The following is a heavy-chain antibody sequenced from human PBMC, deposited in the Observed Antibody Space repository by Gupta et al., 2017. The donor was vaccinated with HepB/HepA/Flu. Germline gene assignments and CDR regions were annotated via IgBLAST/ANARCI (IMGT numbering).Heavy chain of an antibody. V-gene: IGHV3-23*01. Sequence: VQLLQSGGTFVQTGGSLRLSCVASGFSFDTFDMSWVRQAPGKGLEWVSVMLKGDDRTYRTYYADSVKGRFTISRDNSKNTLYLQMDSLRVEDTALYYCVKGAWLDYWGQGSLVTVSS. CDR3: VKGAWLDY. D-gene: IGHD3-10*01. CDR1: GFSFDTFD. J-gene: IGHJ4*02. CDR2: MLKGDDRTYRT.